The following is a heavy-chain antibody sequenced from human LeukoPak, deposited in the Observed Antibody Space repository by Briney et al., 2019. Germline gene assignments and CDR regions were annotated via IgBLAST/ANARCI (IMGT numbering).Heavy chain of an antibody. CDR1: GGTFRSHN. D-gene: IGHD1-26*01. Sequence: SVKVSCKTSGGTFRSHNFSWVRQAPGQGLEWMGRITPVINSAKYAQKFRDRLTITADTSTGTAYMELSSLTPDDTALYYCTRVNLRGSQYNWFDPWGQGTLVIVSS. V-gene: IGHV1-69*08. CDR2: ITPVINSA. CDR3: TRVNLRGSQYNWFDP. J-gene: IGHJ5*02.